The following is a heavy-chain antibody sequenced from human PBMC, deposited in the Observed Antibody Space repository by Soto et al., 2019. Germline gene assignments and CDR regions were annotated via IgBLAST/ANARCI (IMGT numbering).Heavy chain of an antibody. V-gene: IGHV3-30*18. CDR2: ISYDDTKE. CDR1: GFTFSGFA. D-gene: IGHD4-17*01. CDR3: AKDDGDYGDYGFDY. J-gene: IGHJ4*02. Sequence: GGSLRLSCAASGFTFSGFAMHWVRQAPGKGLEWLAVISYDDTKEYYADSVKGRFTISRDNSKNTLYLQMNSLRAEDTAVYYCAKDDGDYGDYGFDYWRQGTLVTVFS.